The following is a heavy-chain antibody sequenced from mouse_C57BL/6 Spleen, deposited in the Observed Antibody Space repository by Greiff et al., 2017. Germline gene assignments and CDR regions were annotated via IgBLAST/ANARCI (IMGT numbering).Heavy chain of an antibody. J-gene: IGHJ1*03. CDR2: ISSGGDYI. Sequence: EVMLVESGEGLVKPGGSLKLSCAASGFTFSSYAMSWVRQTPEKRLEWVAYISSGGDYIYYADTVKGRFTISRDNARNTLYLQMSSLKSEDTAMYYCTREGGNYGYFDVWGTGTTVTVSS. V-gene: IGHV5-9-1*02. CDR3: TREGGNYGYFDV. D-gene: IGHD1-1*02. CDR1: GFTFSSYA.